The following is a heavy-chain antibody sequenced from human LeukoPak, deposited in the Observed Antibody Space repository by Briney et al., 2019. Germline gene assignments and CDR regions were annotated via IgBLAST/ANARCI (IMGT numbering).Heavy chain of an antibody. J-gene: IGHJ4*02. V-gene: IGHV3-30*18. CDR3: AKSSYFDY. CDR2: ISYDGSNR. CDR1: GFFFSSSG. Sequence: GGSLRLSCAASGFFFSSSGLHWVRQPPGKGLEWVAIISYDGSNRYYADSVKGRFAISRDNSKNTLYLQMNSLRAEDTAVYYCAKSSYFDYWGQGTLVTVSS.